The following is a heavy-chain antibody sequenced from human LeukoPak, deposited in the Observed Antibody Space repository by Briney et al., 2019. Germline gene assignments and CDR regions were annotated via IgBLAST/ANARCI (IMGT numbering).Heavy chain of an antibody. CDR2: ISSSSSTI. J-gene: IGHJ5*01. CDR3: ARAGVYNNNRYWFDS. V-gene: IGHV3-48*04. CDR1: GFTFSSYS. D-gene: IGHD1-14*01. Sequence: GGSLRLSCAASGFTFSSYSMNWVRQAPGKGLEWVSYISSSSSTIYYADSVKGRLTISRDNVKNLMFLQMNSLRVEDTAVYYCARAGVYNNNRYWFDSWGQGTLVTVSS.